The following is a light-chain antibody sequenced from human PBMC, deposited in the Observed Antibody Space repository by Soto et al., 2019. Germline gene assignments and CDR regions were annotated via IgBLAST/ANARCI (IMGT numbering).Light chain of an antibody. CDR2: AAS. Sequence: ELVLTQSPGTLSLSPGERATLSCRASQSVNSGHFGWYLQKPGQAPSLLIYAASTRATGVPDRFSGSGSGTDFTLTISRLDPEDFAVYYCQDFGSLPYTFGQGTKLEIK. CDR1: QSVNSGH. V-gene: IGKV3-20*01. J-gene: IGKJ2*01. CDR3: QDFGSLPYT.